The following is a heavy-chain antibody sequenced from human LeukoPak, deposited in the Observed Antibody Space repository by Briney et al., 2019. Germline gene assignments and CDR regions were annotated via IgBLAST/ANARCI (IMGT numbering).Heavy chain of an antibody. J-gene: IGHJ4*02. CDR1: GYTFTSYG. CDR3: ARDMAYGGNSATTH. CDR2: ISAYNGNT. D-gene: IGHD4-23*01. Sequence: ASVKVSRKASGYTFTSYGISWVRQAPGQGLEWMGWISAYNGNTNYAQKLQGRVTMTTDTSTSTAYMELRSLRSDDTAVYYCARDMAYGGNSATTHWGQGTLVTVSS. V-gene: IGHV1-18*01.